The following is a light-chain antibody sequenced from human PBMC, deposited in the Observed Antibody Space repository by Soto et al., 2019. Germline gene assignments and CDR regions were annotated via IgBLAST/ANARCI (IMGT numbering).Light chain of an antibody. CDR1: SSEVGGNNF. CDR2: EVT. CDR3: RSYPSRSPYV. Sequence: QSALPQPASVSGSPGQSITISFTGTSSEVGGNNFDSWYQQHPGKAHKLMIYEVTNRPARVSNRFSVSKSGNPASLTISGSQAEGEAEYYCRSYPSRSPYVFGTGTK. V-gene: IGLV2-14*01. J-gene: IGLJ1*01.